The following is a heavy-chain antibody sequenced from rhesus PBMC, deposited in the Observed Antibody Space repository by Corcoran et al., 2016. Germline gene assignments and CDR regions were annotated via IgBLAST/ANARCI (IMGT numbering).Heavy chain of an antibody. V-gene: IGHV4S10*01. CDR3: ARGTVLVVVAT. D-gene: IGHD2-21*01. J-gene: IGHJ4*01. CDR1: GGSISDSYR. CDR2: IDGSITST. Sequence: QLQLQESGPGLVKPSETLSVTCAVSGGSISDSYRWSWIRQPPGKGLLVIGYIDGSITSTNYNPTLKSRVTIAKDTAKNQFSLKLISVTAADTAVYDCARGTVLVVVATWGQGVLVTVSS.